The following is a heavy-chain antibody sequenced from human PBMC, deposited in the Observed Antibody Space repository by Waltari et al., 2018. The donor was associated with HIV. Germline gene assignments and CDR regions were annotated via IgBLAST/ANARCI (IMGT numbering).Heavy chain of an antibody. D-gene: IGHD3-10*01. CDR3: ARRYDSGTNIAGY. CDR1: GSTFTSYA. CDR2: MNPNSGNT. Sequence: QVQLVQSGAAVKKPGASVKVSCQASGSTFTSYALNWVRQATGQWLEWMGWMNPNSGNTGYAQKFQGRVTMTRNTSISTAYMELSGLRSEDTAVYYGARRYDSGTNIAGYWGQGTLVTVSS. V-gene: IGHV1-8*01. J-gene: IGHJ4*02.